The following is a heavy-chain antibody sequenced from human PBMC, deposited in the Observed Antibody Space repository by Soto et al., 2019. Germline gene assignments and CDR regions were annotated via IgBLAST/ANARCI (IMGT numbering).Heavy chain of an antibody. CDR2: IFYSGNT. V-gene: IGHV4-39*07. CDR1: DDCIGRSNYL. Sequence: SETLALTCTVSDDCIGRSNYLWGWIRQPPGKGLEWIGNIFYSGNTHYNPSLKSRVTISLDTSKNQFSLKLSSVTAADTAVYYCARARHWFDLWGQGTLVTVSS. CDR3: ARARHWFDL. J-gene: IGHJ5*02.